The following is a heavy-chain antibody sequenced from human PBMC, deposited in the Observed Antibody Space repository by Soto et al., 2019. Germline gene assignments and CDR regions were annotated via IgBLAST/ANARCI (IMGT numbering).Heavy chain of an antibody. CDR2: ISAYNGNT. Sequence: QVQLVQSGAEVKKPGASVKVSCKASGYTFTSYGISWVRQAPGQGLEWMGWISAYNGNTNYAQKLQGRVTMTTDTSTSTSYMELRSLRSDDTAVYYCARDGWGIGIFGVVKGNWFDPWGQGTLVTVSS. V-gene: IGHV1-18*04. D-gene: IGHD3-3*01. CDR1: GYTFTSYG. J-gene: IGHJ5*02. CDR3: ARDGWGIGIFGVVKGNWFDP.